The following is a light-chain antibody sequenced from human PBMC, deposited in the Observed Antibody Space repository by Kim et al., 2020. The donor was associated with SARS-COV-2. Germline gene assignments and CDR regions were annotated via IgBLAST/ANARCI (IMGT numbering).Light chain of an antibody. V-gene: IGKV3-20*01. CDR3: QQYGSAPNT. CDR2: GAS. J-gene: IGKJ2*01. Sequence: EIVLTQSPGTLSLSPGERATLSCRASQTASGSYLAWYQQKPGQAPRLLIYGASSRATGIPDRFSGSGSGTDFTLTISRLEPEDFAVYYCQQYGSAPNTFGQGTKLEI. CDR1: QTASGSY.